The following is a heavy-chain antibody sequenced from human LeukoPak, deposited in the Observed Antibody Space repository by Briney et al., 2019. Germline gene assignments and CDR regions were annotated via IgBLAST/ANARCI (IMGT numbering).Heavy chain of an antibody. D-gene: IGHD3-3*01. Sequence: SETLSLTCTVSGGSISSYYWSWIRQPPGKGLEWIGYIYYSGSTNYNPSLKSRVTISVDTSKNQFSLKLSSVTAADTAVYYCARYGHYDFWSGYYTGGGYMDVWGKGTTVTVSS. J-gene: IGHJ6*03. CDR2: IYYSGST. CDR1: GGSISSYY. CDR3: ARYGHYDFWSGYYTGGGYMDV. V-gene: IGHV4-59*01.